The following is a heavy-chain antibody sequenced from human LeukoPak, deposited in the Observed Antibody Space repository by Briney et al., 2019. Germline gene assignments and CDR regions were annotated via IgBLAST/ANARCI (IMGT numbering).Heavy chain of an antibody. D-gene: IGHD3-10*01. CDR2: ISSSGTTV. CDR1: GFTFSSYE. Sequence: PGGSLRLSCAASGFTFSSYEMNWVRQAPGKGLDWVSYISSSGTTVCYAGSVEGRFTISRDNAKNSLYLHMHSLRDDDTAVYYCARSTKGDSDHWGQGTPVTVSS. V-gene: IGHV3-48*03. J-gene: IGHJ4*02. CDR3: ARSTKGDSDH.